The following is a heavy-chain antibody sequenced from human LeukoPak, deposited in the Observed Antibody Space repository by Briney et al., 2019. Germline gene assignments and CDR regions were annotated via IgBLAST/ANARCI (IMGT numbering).Heavy chain of an antibody. J-gene: IGHJ4*02. CDR2: INPNSGGT. Sequence: ASVKVSCKASGGTFSSYAISWVRQAPGQGLEWMGRINPNSGGTNYAQKFQGRVTMTRDTSISTVYMELSRLRSDDTAVYYCARVGYYESSGYYEYWGQGTLVTVSS. V-gene: IGHV1-2*06. CDR1: GGTFSSYA. CDR3: ARVGYYESSGYYEY. D-gene: IGHD3-22*01.